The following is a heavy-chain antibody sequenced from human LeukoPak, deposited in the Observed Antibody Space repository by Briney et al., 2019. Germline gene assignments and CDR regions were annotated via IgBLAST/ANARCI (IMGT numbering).Heavy chain of an antibody. Sequence: SETLSLTCTVSGGSISSGGYYWSWIRQHPGKGREWIGYIYYSGSTYYNPSLKSRVTISVDTSKNQFSLKLSSVTAADTAVYYCARLNYYGSGSYYYNWFDPWGQGTLVTVSS. CDR3: ARLNYYGSGSYYYNWFDP. CDR1: GGSISSGGYY. CDR2: IYYSGST. D-gene: IGHD3-10*01. J-gene: IGHJ5*02. V-gene: IGHV4-31*03.